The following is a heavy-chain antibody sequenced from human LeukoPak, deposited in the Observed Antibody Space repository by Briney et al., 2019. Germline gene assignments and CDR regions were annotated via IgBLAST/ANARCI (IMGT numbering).Heavy chain of an antibody. Sequence: GGSLRLSCVATGFTFQSVSVSWVRQAPGKGLEWVAFIGHVAGDIFYADSVKGRFTVSRDDANDSVYLQMNSLRVDDTAVYFCARYPYTGSMFDYWGHGTLVTVSS. D-gene: IGHD1-1*01. CDR2: IGHVAGDI. CDR3: ARYPYTGSMFDY. J-gene: IGHJ4*01. CDR1: GFTFQSVS. V-gene: IGHV3-21*01.